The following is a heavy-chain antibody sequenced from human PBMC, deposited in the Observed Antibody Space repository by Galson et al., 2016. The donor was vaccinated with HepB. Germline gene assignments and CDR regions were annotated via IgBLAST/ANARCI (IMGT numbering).Heavy chain of an antibody. Sequence: QSGAEVKKPGESLKISCETSGYTFTDYWIGWVRQLPGKGLEWMGITYPHESDTRYSPSFHGQVTISADKSISTLYLHRSSLKASDTAMYYCARVMGQWLPYFWGQGTLVTVSS. V-gene: IGHV5-51*01. CDR1: GYTFTDYW. CDR3: ARVMGQWLPYF. J-gene: IGHJ4*02. CDR2: TYPHESDT. D-gene: IGHD6-19*01.